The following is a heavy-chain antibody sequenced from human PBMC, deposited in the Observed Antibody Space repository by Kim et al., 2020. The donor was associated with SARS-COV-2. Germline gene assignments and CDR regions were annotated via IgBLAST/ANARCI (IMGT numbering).Heavy chain of an antibody. CDR1: GFTFSDQY. CDR2: TRNRANSYTT. Sequence: GGSLRLFCAASGFTFSDQYIDRVRQAPGKGLEWVGRTRNRANSYTTAYAASVKGRFTISRDDSMNSVNLQMDSLNTDDTAVYYSALLYPPTVPYWCQGT. D-gene: IGHD4-17*01. CDR3: ALLYPPTVPY. J-gene: IGHJ4*02. V-gene: IGHV3-72*01.